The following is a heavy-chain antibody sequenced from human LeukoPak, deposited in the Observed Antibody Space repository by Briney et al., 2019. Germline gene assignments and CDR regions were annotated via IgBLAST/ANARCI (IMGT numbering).Heavy chain of an antibody. D-gene: IGHD3-10*01. Sequence: PGGSLRLSCAASGFTFNNAWMIWVRQAPGKGLEWVGRIKSKTDGGAIHYAPPVKGRFIISRDDSENTLFLQMNSLKTEDTAVYYCTAQPTFYYGSGPVDYWGQGTLVAVSS. CDR1: GFTFNNAW. J-gene: IGHJ4*02. CDR3: TAQPTFYYGSGPVDY. V-gene: IGHV3-15*01. CDR2: IKSKTDGGAI.